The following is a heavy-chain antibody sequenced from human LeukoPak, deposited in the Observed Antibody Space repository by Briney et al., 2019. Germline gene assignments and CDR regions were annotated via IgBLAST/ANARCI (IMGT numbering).Heavy chain of an antibody. CDR2: ISGSGDNT. Sequence: GGSLRLSCAVSGFTFSNYAMSWVRQAPGKGLEWVSAISGSGDNTYYADSVKGRFTVSRDNSKNTLYVQMKSLRAEDTAVYYCAKDFVVVPGNVNYFDYWGQGTLITVSS. D-gene: IGHD2-21*02. V-gene: IGHV3-23*01. CDR3: AKDFVVVPGNVNYFDY. CDR1: GFTFSNYA. J-gene: IGHJ4*02.